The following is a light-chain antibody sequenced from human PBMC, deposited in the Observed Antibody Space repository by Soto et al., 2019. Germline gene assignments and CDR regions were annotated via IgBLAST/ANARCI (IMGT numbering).Light chain of an antibody. CDR3: HQYGNSPLI. CDR2: GAS. V-gene: IGKV3-20*01. CDR1: QNVYSNF. J-gene: IGKJ3*01. Sequence: ETVLTQSPGTLSLSPGDRATLSCRASQNVYSNFVGWYQQRPGQAPRLLIYGASTRATDIPDRFSGSGSGTDFTLTISRLEPDDFAVYFCHQYGNSPLIFGPGTKVDF.